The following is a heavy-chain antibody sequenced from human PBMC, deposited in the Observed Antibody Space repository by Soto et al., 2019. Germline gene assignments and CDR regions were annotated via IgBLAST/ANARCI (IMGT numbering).Heavy chain of an antibody. CDR3: ARVSVAARPRWYNWFDP. Sequence: QEQLVQSGAEVKKPGASVKVSCKTSGYTFTDYDINWVRQAPGQVLECIGWMNPNSGETGYAQKFQGRVTMTRSASLSTAYLELSSLRSEDTAVYYCARVSVAARPRWYNWFDPWGQGTLVTVSS. D-gene: IGHD6-19*01. V-gene: IGHV1-8*01. CDR2: MNPNSGET. J-gene: IGHJ5*02. CDR1: GYTFTDYD.